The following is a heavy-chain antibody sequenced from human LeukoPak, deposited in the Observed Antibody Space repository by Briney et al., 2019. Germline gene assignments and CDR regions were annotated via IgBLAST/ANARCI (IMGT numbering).Heavy chain of an antibody. CDR1: GFTFSDYG. CDR2: IRYAGSTK. CDR3: AKDRYCSSTSCWNFDS. D-gene: IGHD2-2*01. Sequence: PGGSLRLSCAASGFTFSDYGMVWVRQAPGKGLEWVAFIRYAGSTKYYTDSVKDRFTVSRDNSSTTLYLQLNSLRDDDTAVYYCAKDRYCSSTSCWNFDSWGQGTLVTVSS. V-gene: IGHV3-30*02. J-gene: IGHJ4*02.